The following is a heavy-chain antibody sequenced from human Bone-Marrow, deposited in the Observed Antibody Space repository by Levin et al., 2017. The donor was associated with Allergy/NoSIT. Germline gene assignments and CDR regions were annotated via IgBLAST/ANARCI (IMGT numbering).Heavy chain of an antibody. Sequence: SGPTLVKPTQTLTLTCTFSGFSLTTSGLGVGWIRQPPGKALEWLAFIYWNDDKHYSPSLKTRPTITKDSSKNQVILRMTNMDPVDTAKYYWAHSSLLAPRTDFDYWGQGTLVTVSS. J-gene: IGHJ4*02. CDR3: AHSSLLAPRTDFDY. D-gene: IGHD3-3*01. CDR2: IYWNDDK. CDR1: GFSLTTSGLG. V-gene: IGHV2-5*01.